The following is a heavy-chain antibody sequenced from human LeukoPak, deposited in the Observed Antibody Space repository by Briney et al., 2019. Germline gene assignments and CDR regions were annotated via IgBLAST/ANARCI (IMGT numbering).Heavy chain of an antibody. D-gene: IGHD3-3*01. J-gene: IGHJ4*02. CDR1: GFIVSSNY. V-gene: IGHV3-53*01. Sequence: GGSLRLSCAASGFIVSSNYMSWVRQAPGKGLEWVSVIYSGDSTYYADSVKGRFTISRDNSKNTMYLQMNRLRAEDTAVYYCARGLTYDLWSGYGYWGQGTLVTVSS. CDR2: IYSGDST. CDR3: ARGLTYDLWSGYGY.